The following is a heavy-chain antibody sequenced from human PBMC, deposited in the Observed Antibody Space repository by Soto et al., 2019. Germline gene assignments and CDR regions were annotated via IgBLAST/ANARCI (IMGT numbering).Heavy chain of an antibody. V-gene: IGHV3-21*01. Sequence: GGSLRLSCAASGFTFSSYSMNWVRQAPGKGLEWVSSISSSSSYIYYADSVKGRFTISRDNAKNSLYLQMNRLRAEDTAVYYCARSGIVLIVADKYHSYGMDVWGQGTTVPVSS. J-gene: IGHJ6*02. CDR3: ARSGIVLIVADKYHSYGMDV. D-gene: IGHD2-15*01. CDR2: ISSSSSYI. CDR1: GFTFSSYS.